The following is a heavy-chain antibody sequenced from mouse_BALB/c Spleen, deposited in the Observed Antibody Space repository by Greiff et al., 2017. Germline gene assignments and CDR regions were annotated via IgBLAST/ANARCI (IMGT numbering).Heavy chain of an antibody. J-gene: IGHJ4*01. CDR1: GYSITSDYA. CDR2: ISYSGST. Sequence: EVQLVESGPGLVKPSQSLSLTCTVTGYSITSDYAWNWIRQFPGNKLEWMGYISYSGSTSYNPSLKSRISITRDTSKNQFFLQLNSVTTEDTATYYCAKFLYGYPYAMDYWGQGTSVTVSS. D-gene: IGHD2-2*01. CDR3: AKFLYGYPYAMDY. V-gene: IGHV3-2*02.